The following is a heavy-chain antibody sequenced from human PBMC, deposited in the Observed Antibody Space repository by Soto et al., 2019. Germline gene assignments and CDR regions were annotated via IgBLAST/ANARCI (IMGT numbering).Heavy chain of an antibody. CDR3: ARLAYRYGSDCCYFGL. Sequence: PSDSMALTCTESGGCISSSSYYWGWIRQPPGKGLEWIGSIYYSGSTYYNPSLKSRVTISVDTSKNQFSLKLSSVTAADTAVYYCARLAYRYGSDCCYFGLWGRGPLLTVSS. D-gene: IGHD5-18*01. CDR1: GGCISSSSYY. J-gene: IGHJ2*01. CDR2: IYYSGST. V-gene: IGHV4-39*01.